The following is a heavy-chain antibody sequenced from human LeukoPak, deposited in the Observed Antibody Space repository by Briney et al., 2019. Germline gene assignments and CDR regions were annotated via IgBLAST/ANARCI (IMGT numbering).Heavy chain of an antibody. J-gene: IGHJ4*02. CDR3: ARGLVPAAIEFDY. CDR2: ISSSSKYI. CDR1: GFTFRSYS. Sequence: GGSLRLSCADSGFTFRSYSMNWVRQAPGKGLEWVSSISSSSKYIYYADSVKGRFTISRDNAKNSLYLQMNSLRAEDTATYYCARGLVPAAIEFDYWGQGTLVTVSS. D-gene: IGHD2-2*01. V-gene: IGHV3-21*01.